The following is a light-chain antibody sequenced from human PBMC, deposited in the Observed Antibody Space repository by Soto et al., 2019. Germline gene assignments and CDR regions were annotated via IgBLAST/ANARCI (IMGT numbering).Light chain of an antibody. J-gene: IGLJ1*01. CDR1: SSNIGGNT. CDR2: TTN. V-gene: IGLV1-44*01. Sequence: QSALDQPPSASGTPGQRVTVSCSGSSSNIGGNTVNWYQQLPGTAPKLLIYTTNQRPSGVPDRFSGSKSGTSASLAISGLQSEDDADYYCATWDDSLHGYVFGTGTKVTVL. CDR3: ATWDDSLHGYV.